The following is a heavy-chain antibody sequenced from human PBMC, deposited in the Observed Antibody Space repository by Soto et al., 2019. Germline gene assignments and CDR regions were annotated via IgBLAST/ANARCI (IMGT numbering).Heavy chain of an antibody. J-gene: IGHJ4*02. CDR3: ARDKITGLFDY. V-gene: IGHV4-30-4*01. Sequence: SETLSLTCTVSGGSISSGDYYWSWIRQPPGKGLEWIGYIYYSGSTYYNPSLKSRVTISVDTSKDQFSLKLSSVTAADTAVYYCARDKITGLFDYWGQGTLVTVSS. D-gene: IGHD2-8*02. CDR1: GGSISSGDYY. CDR2: IYYSGST.